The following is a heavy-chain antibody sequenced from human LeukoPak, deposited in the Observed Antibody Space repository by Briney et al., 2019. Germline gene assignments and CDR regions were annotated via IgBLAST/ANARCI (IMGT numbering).Heavy chain of an antibody. CDR1: GFAFSSYG. V-gene: IGHV3-30*02. CDR3: AKDLTLLRPSSPDY. CDR2: IRYDGSNK. J-gene: IGHJ4*02. Sequence: PGGSLRLSCAASGFAFSSYGMHWVRQAPGQGLEWVAFIRYDGSNKYYADSVKGRFTISRDNSKNTLYLQMNSLRAEDTAVYYCAKDLTLLRPSSPDYWGQGTLVTVSS.